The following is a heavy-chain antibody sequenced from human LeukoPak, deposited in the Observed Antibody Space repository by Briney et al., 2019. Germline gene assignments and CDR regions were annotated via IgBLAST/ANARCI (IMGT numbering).Heavy chain of an antibody. Sequence: GGSLRLSCAASGFTFNSYSMNWIRQAPGKGLEWVSSITSSSRYIKYSDSVRGRFTISRDNARSSLYLQMNSLRAEDTAVYYCARDSLFHYFDYWGQGTLVTVSS. CDR3: ARDSLFHYFDY. CDR1: GFTFNSYS. J-gene: IGHJ4*02. V-gene: IGHV3-21*01. CDR2: ITSSSRYI.